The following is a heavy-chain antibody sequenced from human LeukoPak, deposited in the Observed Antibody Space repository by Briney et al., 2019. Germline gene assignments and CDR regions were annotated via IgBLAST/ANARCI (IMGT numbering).Heavy chain of an antibody. D-gene: IGHD5-18*01. V-gene: IGHV3-23*01. Sequence: GGSLRLSCAASGFTFSSYAMTWVRQAPGKGLGWVSAISGSGGSTYYADSVKGRFTISRDNSKNTLYLQMNSLRAEDTAVYYCAKGAIQLWGAGDWYFDLWGRGTLVTVSS. CDR2: ISGSGGST. CDR3: AKGAIQLWGAGDWYFDL. CDR1: GFTFSSYA. J-gene: IGHJ2*01.